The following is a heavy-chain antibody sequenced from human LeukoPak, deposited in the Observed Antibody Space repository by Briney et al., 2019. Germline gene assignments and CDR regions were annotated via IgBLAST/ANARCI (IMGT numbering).Heavy chain of an antibody. D-gene: IGHD3-10*01. V-gene: IGHV3-23*01. CDR3: AKVRGVRGVRRYPVGAFDI. Sequence: QSGGSLRLSCAASGFTFSSYAMSWVRQAPGKGLEWVSAISGSGGSTYYADSVKGRFTISRDNSKNTLYLQMNSLRAEDTAVYYCAKVRGVRGVRRYPVGAFDIWGQGTMVTVSS. CDR2: ISGSGGST. CDR1: GFTFSSYA. J-gene: IGHJ3*02.